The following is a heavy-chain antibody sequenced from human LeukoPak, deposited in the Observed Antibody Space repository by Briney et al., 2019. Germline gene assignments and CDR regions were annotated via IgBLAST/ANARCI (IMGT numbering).Heavy chain of an antibody. D-gene: IGHD5/OR15-5a*01. CDR2: INAGNGNT. V-gene: IGHV1-3*01. CDR1: GYTFTSYA. CDR3: AREGSTTAFDI. J-gene: IGHJ3*02. Sequence: ASVNVSCKASGYTFTSYAMHWVRQAPGQRLEWMGWINAGNGNTKYSQKFQGRVTITRDTSASTAYMELSSLRSEDTAVYYCAREGSTTAFDIWGQGTMVTVSS.